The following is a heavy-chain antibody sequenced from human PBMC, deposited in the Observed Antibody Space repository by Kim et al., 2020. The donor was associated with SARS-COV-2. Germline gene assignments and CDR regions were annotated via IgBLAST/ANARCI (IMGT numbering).Heavy chain of an antibody. J-gene: IGHJ5*01. D-gene: IGHD2-2*01. CDR3: ARALPSSFDS. Sequence: GGSLRLSCAASGFSFSSYAMSWVRQAPGKGLEWVSSIRGSGGSAFYADSVKGRLTISRDNSESTLYLQMNSLRVEDTAVYYCARALPSSFDSWGQGTLVTVSS. CDR1: GFSFSSYA. V-gene: IGHV3-23*01. CDR2: IRGSGGSA.